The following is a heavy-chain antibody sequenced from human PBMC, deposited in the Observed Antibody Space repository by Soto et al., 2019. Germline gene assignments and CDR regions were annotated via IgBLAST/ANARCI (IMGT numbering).Heavy chain of an antibody. J-gene: IGHJ4*02. Sequence: LRLSCAAFGFTFSSYEMNWVRQAPGKGLEWVSYISSSGRTIYYADSVKGRFTISRDNAKNSLYLQMNSLRDEDTAVYYCARSGYNWDDGARGYFDYWGQGTLVTVSS. V-gene: IGHV3-48*03. D-gene: IGHD1-20*01. CDR2: ISSSGRTI. CDR3: ARSGYNWDDGARGYFDY. CDR1: GFTFSSYE.